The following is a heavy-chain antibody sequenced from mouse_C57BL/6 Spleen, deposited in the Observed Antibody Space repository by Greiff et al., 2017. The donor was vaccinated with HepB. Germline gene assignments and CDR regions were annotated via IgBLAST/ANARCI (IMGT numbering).Heavy chain of an antibody. D-gene: IGHD2-5*01. J-gene: IGHJ4*01. CDR1: GYTFTSYW. CDR2: IHPNSGST. CDR3: ARGYSNYVYAMDY. Sequence: QVQLQQPGAELVKPGASVKLSCKASGYTFTSYWMHWVKQRPGQGLEWIGMIHPNSGSTNYNEKFKSKATLTVDKSSSTAYMQLSSLTSEDSAVYYCARGYSNYVYAMDYWGQGTSVTVSS. V-gene: IGHV1-64*01.